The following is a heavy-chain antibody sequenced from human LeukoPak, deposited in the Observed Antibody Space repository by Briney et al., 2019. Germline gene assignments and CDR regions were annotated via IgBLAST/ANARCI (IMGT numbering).Heavy chain of an antibody. CDR2: ISGNGDST. Sequence: PGGSLRLSCAASGFTFSSYGIHWVRQAPGKGLEYVSSISGNGDSTFYANSVKGRFTISRDNSKNTLYLQMGSLRAEDMAVYYCARVGYISPFDYWGQGTQVTVSS. D-gene: IGHD5-18*01. CDR3: ARVGYISPFDY. J-gene: IGHJ4*02. CDR1: GFTFSSYG. V-gene: IGHV3-64*01.